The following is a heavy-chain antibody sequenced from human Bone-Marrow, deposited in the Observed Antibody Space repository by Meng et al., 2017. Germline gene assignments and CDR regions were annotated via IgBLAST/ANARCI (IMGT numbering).Heavy chain of an antibody. CDR3: ARGPQYYYDSSGYLDYYYGMDV. J-gene: IGHJ6*02. CDR1: GFTFSSYA. Sequence: GESLKISCAASGFTFSSYAMHWVRQAPGKGLEWVAVISYDGSNKYYADSVKGRFTISRDNSKNTLYLQMNSLRAEDTAVYYCARGPQYYYDSSGYLDYYYGMDVWGQGTTVTVSS. V-gene: IGHV3-30*01. D-gene: IGHD3-22*01. CDR2: ISYDGSNK.